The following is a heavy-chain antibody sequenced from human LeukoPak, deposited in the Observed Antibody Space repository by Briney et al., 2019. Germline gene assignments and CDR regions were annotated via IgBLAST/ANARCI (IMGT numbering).Heavy chain of an antibody. CDR1: RFTFSSYA. D-gene: IGHD3-3*01. CDR3: AKDPDFWSGLVDY. J-gene: IGHJ4*02. V-gene: IGHV3-23*01. Sequence: SGGSLRLSCADSRFTFSSYAMSWVRQAPGKGLEWVSAISGSGGSTYYADSVKGRFTISRDNSKNTLYLQMNSLRAEDTAVYYCAKDPDFWSGLVDYWGQGTLVTVSS. CDR2: ISGSGGST.